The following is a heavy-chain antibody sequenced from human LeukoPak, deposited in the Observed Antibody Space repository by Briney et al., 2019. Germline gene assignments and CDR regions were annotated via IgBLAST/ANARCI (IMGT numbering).Heavy chain of an antibody. D-gene: IGHD1-26*01. CDR3: ARPRSGSSYDAFDI. CDR2: IFPGDAET. V-gene: IGHV5-51*01. CDR1: GYSFTSYW. Sequence: GESLKISCKGSGYSFTSYWIGRVRQMPREGLEYMGIIFPGDAETRYSPSFQGQVIITGDKSISIAYLQWSSLKASDTARYYCARPRSGSSYDAFDIWGQGTMVTVSS. J-gene: IGHJ3*02.